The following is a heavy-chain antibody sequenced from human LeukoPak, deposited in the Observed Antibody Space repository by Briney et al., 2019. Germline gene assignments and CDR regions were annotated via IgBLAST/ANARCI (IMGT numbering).Heavy chain of an antibody. V-gene: IGHV3-9*01. CDR3: AKQARIVVVPAARSYYFDY. J-gene: IGHJ4*02. Sequence: PGGSLRLSCAASGFTFDDYAIHWVRQAPGKGLEWVSGISWNSGSIGYADSVKGRFTISRDNSKNTLYLQMNSLRAEDTAVYYCAKQARIVVVPAARSYYFDYWGQGTLVTVSS. D-gene: IGHD2-2*01. CDR2: ISWNSGSI. CDR1: GFTFDDYA.